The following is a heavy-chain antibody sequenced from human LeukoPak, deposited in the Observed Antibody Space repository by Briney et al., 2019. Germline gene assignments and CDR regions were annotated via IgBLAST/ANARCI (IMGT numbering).Heavy chain of an antibody. Sequence: PGRSLRLSCAASGFTFSSYGMHWVRQAPGKGLEWVAVISYDGSNKYYADSVKGRFTISRDNSKNTLYLQMNSLRAEDTAVYYCAKSSSGWFNWGQGTLVTVSS. CDR1: GFTFSSYG. CDR2: ISYDGSNK. D-gene: IGHD6-19*01. V-gene: IGHV3-30*18. J-gene: IGHJ4*02. CDR3: AKSSSGWFN.